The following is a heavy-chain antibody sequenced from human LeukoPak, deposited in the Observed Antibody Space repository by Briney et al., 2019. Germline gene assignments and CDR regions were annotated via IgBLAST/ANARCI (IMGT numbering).Heavy chain of an antibody. Sequence: PGGSLRLSCAASGFTFSNYGMYWVRQAPGKGLEWVATIWYDGSNKYCADSVKGRFTISRDNSKNTFYLQMNSLRAEDTAIYYCAKNTVAMTTVTTYFDYWGQGTLVTVSS. CDR3: AKNTVAMTTVTTYFDY. V-gene: IGHV3-33*06. D-gene: IGHD4-17*01. J-gene: IGHJ4*02. CDR1: GFTFSNYG. CDR2: IWYDGSNK.